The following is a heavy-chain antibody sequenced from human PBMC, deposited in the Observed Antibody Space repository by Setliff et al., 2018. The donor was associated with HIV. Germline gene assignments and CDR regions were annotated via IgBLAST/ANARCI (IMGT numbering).Heavy chain of an antibody. V-gene: IGHV4-34*01. CDR1: GGSFTGYY. D-gene: IGHD6-19*01. CDR2: INLSGRT. CDR3: VMAVADKGVYYFDY. J-gene: IGHJ4*02. Sequence: PSETLSLTCAGFGGSFTGYYWSWIRQPPGKGLEWIGEINLSGRTHYNPSLKSRVTISVDTSKNQFSLKLSSVTAADTALYYCVMAVADKGVYYFDYWGQGTLVTVSS.